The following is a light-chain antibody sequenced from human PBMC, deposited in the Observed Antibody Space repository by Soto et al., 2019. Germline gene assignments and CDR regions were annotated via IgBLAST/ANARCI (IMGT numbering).Light chain of an antibody. CDR3: CSYAGSSMFV. V-gene: IGLV2-23*02. CDR1: SSDVGPYNL. J-gene: IGLJ3*02. CDR2: EVV. Sequence: QSALTQPASVSGSPGQSITISCTGSSSDVGPYNLVSWYQHHPGKAPKLMISEVVKRPSGVSNRFSGSKSGITASLTIFGLQAEDEADYYCCSYAGSSMFVFGGGTQLTVL.